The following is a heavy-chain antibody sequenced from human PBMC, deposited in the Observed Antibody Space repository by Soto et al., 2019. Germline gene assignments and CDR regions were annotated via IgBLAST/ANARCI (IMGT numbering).Heavy chain of an antibody. CDR2: ISPMFGAA. Sequence: QVQLVQSGAEMKKPGSSVKVSCQSSGGTFNTYAMNWVRQAPGQGPEWMGDISPMFGAANYAPKFQGRVTSTADESTGTSYMQLSSLTSEDTALYFCAREVEVQTPASVYWGQGTLVTVSS. CDR3: AREVEVQTPASVY. CDR1: GGTFNTYA. J-gene: IGHJ4*02. D-gene: IGHD3-10*01. V-gene: IGHV1-69*19.